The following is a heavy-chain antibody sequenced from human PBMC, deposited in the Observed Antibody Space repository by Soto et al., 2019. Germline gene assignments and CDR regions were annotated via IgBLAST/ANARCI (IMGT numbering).Heavy chain of an antibody. Sequence: GASLKISCQGFGYSFTNYWIGWVRQMPGKGLEWMGIIDLSNSGTRYSPSFQGQVAISADKSINTAYLQWSSLKASDTAIYYCARRTYTSGWRHYFYYWGQGTLVTVSS. CDR3: ARRTYTSGWRHYFYY. CDR2: IDLSNSGT. V-gene: IGHV5-51*01. J-gene: IGHJ4*02. D-gene: IGHD6-19*01. CDR1: GYSFTNYW.